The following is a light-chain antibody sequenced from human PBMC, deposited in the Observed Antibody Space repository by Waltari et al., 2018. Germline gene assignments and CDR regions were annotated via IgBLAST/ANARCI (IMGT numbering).Light chain of an antibody. J-gene: IGLJ3*02. CDR3: ATWDDNLSHWV. CDR2: RND. V-gene: IGLV1-47*01. CDR1: SSNIGSNY. Sequence: QSVLTQPPSASGTPGQGVTISCSGSSSNIGSNYVYWYQQLPGTAPKLLIYRNDQRPAGVPARFSGSKAGTSASLDISGLRSEDEADYHCATWDDNLSHWVVGGGTKMTVL.